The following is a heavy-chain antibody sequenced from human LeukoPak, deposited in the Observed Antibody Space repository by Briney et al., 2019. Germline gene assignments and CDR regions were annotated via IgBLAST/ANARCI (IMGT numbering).Heavy chain of an antibody. CDR1: GFIFSSYD. Sequence: GGSLRLSCAASGFIFSSYDMHWVRQAPGKGLEWVAFIRYDGSIKYYADSVKGRFTISRDNSDNTLYLQMSSLRVEDTAVYYCAKDSHNGDYPLHYWGQGILVTISS. CDR2: IRYDGSIK. J-gene: IGHJ4*02. CDR3: AKDSHNGDYPLHY. D-gene: IGHD4-17*01. V-gene: IGHV3-30*02.